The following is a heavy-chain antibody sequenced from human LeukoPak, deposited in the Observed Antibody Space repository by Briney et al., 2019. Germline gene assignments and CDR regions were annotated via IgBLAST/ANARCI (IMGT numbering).Heavy chain of an antibody. D-gene: IGHD1-26*01. CDR1: GGSISSCY. CDR2: IYTSGST. J-gene: IGHJ3*02. V-gene: IGHV4-4*07. Sequence: SETLSLTCTVSGGSISSCYWSWIRQPAGKGLEWIGRIYTSGSTNYNPSLKSRVTMSVDTSKNQFSLKLSSVTAADTAVYYCAGYSGSYFDAFDIWGQGTMVTVS. CDR3: AGYSGSYFDAFDI.